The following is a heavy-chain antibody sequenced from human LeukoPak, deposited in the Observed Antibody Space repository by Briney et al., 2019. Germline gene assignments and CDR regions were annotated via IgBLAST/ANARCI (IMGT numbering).Heavy chain of an antibody. J-gene: IGHJ4*02. Sequence: GGPLRLSCAASGFTFSSYAMHWVRQAPGKGLEWVAVISYDGSNKYYADSVKGRFTISRDNSKNTLYLQMNSLRAEDTAVYYCATSDYGDYEYYFDYWGQGTLVTVSS. V-gene: IGHV3-30-3*01. D-gene: IGHD4-17*01. CDR1: GFTFSSYA. CDR2: ISYDGSNK. CDR3: ATSDYGDYEYYFDY.